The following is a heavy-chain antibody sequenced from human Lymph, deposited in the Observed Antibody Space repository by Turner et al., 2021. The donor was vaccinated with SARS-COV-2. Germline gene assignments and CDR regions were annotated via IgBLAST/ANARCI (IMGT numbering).Heavy chain of an antibody. CDR3: AKARGGGQLVRLFDY. CDR2: ISWNSGSI. D-gene: IGHD6-6*01. Sequence: EVQLLESGGAWVRPGGSLRLPCAASKFTFDDYALHWARQAPGKRLEGVSGISWNSGSIGYADAVKGRFTISRDNAKNSLYLQLNSLRAEDTALYYCAKARGGGQLVRLFDYWGQGTLVTVSS. CDR1: KFTFDDYA. J-gene: IGHJ4*02. V-gene: IGHV3-9*01.